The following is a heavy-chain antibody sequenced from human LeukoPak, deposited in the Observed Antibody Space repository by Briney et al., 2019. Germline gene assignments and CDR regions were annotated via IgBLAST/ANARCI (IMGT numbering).Heavy chain of an antibody. V-gene: IGHV3-9*01. D-gene: IGHD6-19*01. CDR2: ISWNSGTI. J-gene: IGHJ4*02. CDR1: GFTFDDYA. Sequence: PGGSVRLSCAASGFTFDDYAMHWVRQAPGKGLEWVSGISWNSGTIGYADSVKGRFTISRDNAKNSLYLQMNSLRAEDTALYYCASQPAYSSGWYDYWGQGTLVTVSS. CDR3: ASQPAYSSGWYDY.